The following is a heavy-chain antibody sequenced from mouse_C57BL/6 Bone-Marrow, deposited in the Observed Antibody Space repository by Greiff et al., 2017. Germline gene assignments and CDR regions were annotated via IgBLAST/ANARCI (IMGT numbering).Heavy chain of an antibody. J-gene: IGHJ1*03. CDR1: GYTFTSYW. CDR2: IDPSDSYT. Sequence: QVQLQQPGAELVMPGASVKLSCKASGYTFTSYWMHWVKQRPGQGLEWIGEIDPSDSYTNYNQKFKGKSTLTVDKSSSTAYMQLSSLTSEDSAVYDCARSIYYYGSWYFDVWGTGTTVTVSS. CDR3: ARSIYYYGSWYFDV. V-gene: IGHV1-69*01. D-gene: IGHD1-1*01.